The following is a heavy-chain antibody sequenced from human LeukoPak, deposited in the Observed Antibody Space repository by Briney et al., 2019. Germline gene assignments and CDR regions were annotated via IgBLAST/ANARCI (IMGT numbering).Heavy chain of an antibody. Sequence: GGSLRLSCAASGFTFSNAWMSWVRQAPGKGLEWVGRIKSKTDGGTTDYAAPAQGRFTISRDDSESMVYLQMNSLKTEDTAMYYCATDWHWGQGILVTISS. V-gene: IGHV3-15*01. J-gene: IGHJ4*02. CDR3: ATDWH. CDR1: GFTFSNAW. CDR2: IKSKTDGGTT.